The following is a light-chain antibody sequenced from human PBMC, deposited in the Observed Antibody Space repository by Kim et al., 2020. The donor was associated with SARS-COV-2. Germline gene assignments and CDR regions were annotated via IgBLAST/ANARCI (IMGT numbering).Light chain of an antibody. V-gene: IGLV3-1*01. CDR3: QAWDSSTAGV. J-gene: IGLJ3*02. CDR2: QDS. Sequence: VAPGQTASITCSGDKLGDKYACWYQQKPGQSPVLVIYQDSKRPSGIPERFSGSNSGNTATLTISGTQAMDEADYYCQAWDSSTAGVFGGGTKVTVL. CDR1: KLGDKY.